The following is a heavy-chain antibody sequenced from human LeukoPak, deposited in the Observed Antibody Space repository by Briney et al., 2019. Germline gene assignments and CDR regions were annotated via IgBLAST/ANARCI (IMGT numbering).Heavy chain of an antibody. CDR3: ARDLGSVVPAAPDY. D-gene: IGHD2-2*01. CDR2: INAGNGNT. CDR1: GYTFTSYA. Sequence: ASVKVSCKASGYTFTSYAMHWVRQAPGQRLEWMGWINAGNGNTKCSQKFQGRVTITRDTSASTAYMELSSLRSEDTAVYYCARDLGSVVPAAPDYWGQGTLVTVSS. J-gene: IGHJ4*02. V-gene: IGHV1-3*01.